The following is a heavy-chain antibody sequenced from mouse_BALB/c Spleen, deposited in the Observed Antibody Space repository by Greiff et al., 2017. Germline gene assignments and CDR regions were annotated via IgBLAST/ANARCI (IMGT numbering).Heavy chain of an antibody. V-gene: IGHV1-69*01. D-gene: IGHD2-4*01. Sequence: QVQLQQPGAELVMPGASVKMSCKASGYTFTDYWMHWVKQRPGQGLEWIGAIDTSDSYTSYNQKFKGKATLTVDESSSTAYMQLSSLTSEDSAVYYCAGPMITTDSAWFAYWGQGTLVTVSA. CDR1: GYTFTDYW. CDR3: AGPMITTDSAWFAY. J-gene: IGHJ3*01. CDR2: IDTSDSYT.